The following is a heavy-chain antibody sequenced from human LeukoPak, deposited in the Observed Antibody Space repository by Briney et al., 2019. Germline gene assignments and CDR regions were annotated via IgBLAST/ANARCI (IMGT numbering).Heavy chain of an antibody. J-gene: IGHJ3*02. Sequence: ASVKVSCKASGYTLTGYYMHWVRQSPGQGLEWMGWISAYNGNTNYAQKLQGRVTMTTDTSTSTAYMELRSLRSDDTAVYYCARDSGSYSDAFDIWGQGTMVTVSS. CDR3: ARDSGSYSDAFDI. CDR1: GYTLTGYY. V-gene: IGHV1-18*04. D-gene: IGHD1-26*01. CDR2: ISAYNGNT.